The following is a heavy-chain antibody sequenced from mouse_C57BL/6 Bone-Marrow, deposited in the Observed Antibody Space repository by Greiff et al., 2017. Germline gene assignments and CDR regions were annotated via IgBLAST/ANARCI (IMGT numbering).Heavy chain of an antibody. CDR2: ISDGGSYT. J-gene: IGHJ3*01. V-gene: IGHV5-4*01. Sequence: EVQRVEPGGGLVKPGGSLKLSCAASGFTFSSYAMSWVRQTPEKRLEWVATISDGGSYTYYPDNVKGRFTISRDTAKNNLYLQMSHLKYEDTAMYYCARDQRRWLDSPPGFAYWGQGTLVTVSA. CDR1: GFTFSSYA. D-gene: IGHD2-12*01. CDR3: ARDQRRWLDSPPGFAY.